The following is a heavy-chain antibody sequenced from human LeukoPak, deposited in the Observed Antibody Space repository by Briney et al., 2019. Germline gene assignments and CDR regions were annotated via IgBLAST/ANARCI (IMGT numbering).Heavy chain of an antibody. J-gene: IGHJ4*02. D-gene: IGHD6-19*01. CDR3: ARSGSGRYGLRYFDY. Sequence: PSETLSLTCTVSGDSVSSGSYYWSWIRQPPGKGLEWIGYIYYSGSTNYNPSLKSRVTISVDTSKNQFSLKLRSVTAADTAVYYCARSGSGRYGLRYFDYWGQGTLVTVSS. V-gene: IGHV4-61*01. CDR2: IYYSGST. CDR1: GDSVSSGSYY.